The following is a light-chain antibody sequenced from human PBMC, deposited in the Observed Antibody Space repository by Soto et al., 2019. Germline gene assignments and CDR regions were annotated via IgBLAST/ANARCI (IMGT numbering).Light chain of an antibody. CDR1: QSVSSSY. Sequence: EIVLTQSPGPLSLSPGERATLSCRASQSVSSSYLAWYQQKPGQAPRLLIYGASSRATGMPDRFSGSGSGTDYTLTISRLEPEDFAVYYSQQYGSSPWTFGQGTKVEIK. CDR2: GAS. CDR3: QQYGSSPWT. J-gene: IGKJ1*01. V-gene: IGKV3-20*01.